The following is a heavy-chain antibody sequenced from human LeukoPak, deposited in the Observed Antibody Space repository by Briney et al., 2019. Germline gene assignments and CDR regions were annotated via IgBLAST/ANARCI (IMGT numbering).Heavy chain of an antibody. CDR2: ISGSGGST. Sequence: GGSLRLSCAASGFTFSSYAMSWVRQAPGKGLEWVSAISGSGGSTYYADSVTGRFTISRDNSKNTLYLQITSLRAEDTAVYYCAKALYNCNYGYYYYMDVWGKGTTVTVSS. CDR1: GFTFSSYA. D-gene: IGHD1-7*01. J-gene: IGHJ6*03. V-gene: IGHV3-23*01. CDR3: AKALYNCNYGYYYYMDV.